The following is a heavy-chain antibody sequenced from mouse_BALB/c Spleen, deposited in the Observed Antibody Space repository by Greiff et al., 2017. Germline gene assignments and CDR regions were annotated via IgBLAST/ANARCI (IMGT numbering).Heavy chain of an antibody. CDR3: ARSHGNYYAMDY. V-gene: IGHV1-87*01. CDR2: IYPGDGDT. D-gene: IGHD2-1*01. Sequence: QVQLKQSGAELARPGASVKLSCKASGYTFTSYWMQWVKQRPGQGLEWIGAIYPGDGDTRYTQKFKGKATLTADKSSSTAYMQLSSLASEDSAVYYCARSHGNYYAMDYWGQGTSVTVSS. J-gene: IGHJ4*01. CDR1: GYTFTSYW.